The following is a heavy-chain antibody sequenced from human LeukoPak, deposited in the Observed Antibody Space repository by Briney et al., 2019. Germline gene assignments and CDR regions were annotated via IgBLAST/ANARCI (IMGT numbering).Heavy chain of an antibody. CDR3: ARGRYYYDSSGYYPYYFDY. V-gene: IGHV3-21*01. CDR1: GFTFSSYS. D-gene: IGHD3-22*01. CDR2: ISSSSSYI. Sequence: GGSLRLSCAASGFTFSSYSMNWVRQAPGKGLEWVSSISSSSSYIYYADSVKGRFTISRDNAKKSLYLQMNSLRAEDTAVYYCARGRYYYDSSGYYPYYFDYWGQGSLVTVSS. J-gene: IGHJ4*02.